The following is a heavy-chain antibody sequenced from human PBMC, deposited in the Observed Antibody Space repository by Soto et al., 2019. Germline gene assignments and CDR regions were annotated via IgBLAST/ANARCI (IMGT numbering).Heavy chain of an antibody. D-gene: IGHD2-15*01. CDR1: GFSLSTDGVG. J-gene: IGHJ5*01. V-gene: IGHV2-5*02. CDR2: IYWDGDQ. Sequence: QITLEESGPTLVKPTQTLTLTCTFSGFSLSTDGVGVGWFRQPPGKALEWLALIYWDGDQRYSPSLRNRLSVTKDTSKNQVVLTMTNMHPVDTATYFCACFVPLHSPNYFGPWGQGTLVTVPS. CDR3: ACFVPLHSPNYFGP.